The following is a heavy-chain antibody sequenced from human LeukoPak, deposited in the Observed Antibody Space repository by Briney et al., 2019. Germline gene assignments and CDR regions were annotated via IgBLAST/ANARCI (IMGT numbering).Heavy chain of an antibody. CDR3: ARSIAGTRSKFDY. CDR2: IYNSGST. D-gene: IGHD1/OR15-1a*01. V-gene: IGHV4-59*08. Sequence: SETLSLTCTVSGGSISSYYWSWIRQPPGKGLEWIGYIYNSGSTNYNPSLKSRVTISVDTSKNQFSLNLSSVTAADTAVYYCARSIAGTRSKFDYWGQGTLVTVSS. J-gene: IGHJ4*02. CDR1: GGSISSYY.